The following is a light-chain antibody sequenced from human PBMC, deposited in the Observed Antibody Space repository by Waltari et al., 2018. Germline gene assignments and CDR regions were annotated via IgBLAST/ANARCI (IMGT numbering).Light chain of an antibody. Sequence: QSALTQTASVYGSPGQSISIPCTKTSSPVGGYTFVDWYQQHPGKAPQLMIYDVANLPSGVSNRFSGSKSGNTASLTISGLQAEDEADYYCSSYTSSSTRVFGTGTKVTVL. J-gene: IGLJ1*01. CDR3: SSYTSSSTRV. V-gene: IGLV2-14*03. CDR2: DVA. CDR1: SSPVGGYTF.